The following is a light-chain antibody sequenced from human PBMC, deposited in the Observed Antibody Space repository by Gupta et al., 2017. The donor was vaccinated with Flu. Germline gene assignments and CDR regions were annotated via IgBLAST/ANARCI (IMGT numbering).Light chain of an antibody. CDR3: QTWGAGLRV. J-gene: IGLJ3*02. V-gene: IGLV4-69*01. CDR2: VDSAGSH. Sequence: QLVLTHSPSASASLGASVKLTCTLSSGHSTYAIAWHQQQPEKGPRYLMTVDSAGSHSRGDGIPDRFSGSSSGAERDLTISSRQSEDEADYYCQTWGAGLRVFGGGTRLTVL. CDR1: SGHSTYA.